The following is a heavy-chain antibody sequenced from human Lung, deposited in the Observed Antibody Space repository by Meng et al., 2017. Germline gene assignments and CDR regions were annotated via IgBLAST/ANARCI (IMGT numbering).Heavy chain of an antibody. CDR3: ARDEDISAAGKLFGDY. V-gene: IGHV1-2*06. Sequence: QVQLVQSGAEGEEPGASVKVSCKPSGYNFPDYWLHWVRRAPGQGREWMGRIDPKSGDTHYAQRFQGRVTMTGDTSISTAYMELSGLRSDDTAMYYCARDEDISAAGKLFGDYWGQGTLVTVSS. D-gene: IGHD6-13*01. CDR2: IDPKSGDT. J-gene: IGHJ4*02. CDR1: GYNFPDYW.